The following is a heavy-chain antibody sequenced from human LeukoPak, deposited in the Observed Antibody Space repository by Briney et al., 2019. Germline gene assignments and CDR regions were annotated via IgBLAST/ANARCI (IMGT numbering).Heavy chain of an antibody. J-gene: IGHJ3*02. Sequence: ASVKVSCKASGYTFTSYGISWVRQAPGQGLEWMGWISAYNGNTNYAQKLQDRVTMTTDTSTNTAYMELRSLRSDDTAVYFCARNRAYNGKYFDAIDIWGQGTMVTVSS. CDR3: ARNRAYNGKYFDAIDI. CDR1: GYTFTSYG. CDR2: ISAYNGNT. V-gene: IGHV1-18*01. D-gene: IGHD1-26*01.